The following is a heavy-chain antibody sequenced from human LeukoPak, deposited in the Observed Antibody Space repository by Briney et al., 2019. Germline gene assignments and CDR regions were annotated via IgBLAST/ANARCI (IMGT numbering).Heavy chain of an antibody. CDR2: ISAYNGNT. V-gene: IGHV1-18*01. J-gene: IGHJ4*02. D-gene: IGHD3-22*01. Sequence: ASVTVSCKASGYIFPSYGISWVRQAPGQGLEWMGWISAYNGNTKYAQKLQGRVTMTTDTSTSTAYMELRSLRSDDTAVFYCARTAGPYYYDSSGYEGYFDCWGQGTLVTVSS. CDR3: ARTAGPYYYDSSGYEGYFDC. CDR1: GYIFPSYG.